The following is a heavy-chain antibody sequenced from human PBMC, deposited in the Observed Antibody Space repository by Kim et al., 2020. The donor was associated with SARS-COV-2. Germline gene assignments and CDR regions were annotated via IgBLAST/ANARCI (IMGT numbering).Heavy chain of an antibody. D-gene: IGHD2-2*01. V-gene: IGHV3-48*03. CDR1: GFTFSSYE. J-gene: IGHJ6*03. CDR3: ARGGYCSSTSCPYYYYMDV. CDR2: ISSSGSTK. Sequence: GGSLRLSCAASGFTFSSYEINWVRQAPGKGLDWVSYISSSGSTKYYADSVKGRFTISRDNAKNSLFLQMNSLRAEDTAVYYCARGGYCSSTSCPYYYYMDVCGKGTTVTVSS.